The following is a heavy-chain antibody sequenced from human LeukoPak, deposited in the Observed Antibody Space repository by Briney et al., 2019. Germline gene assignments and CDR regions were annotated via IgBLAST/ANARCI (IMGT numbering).Heavy chain of an antibody. D-gene: IGHD5-12*01. CDR3: ARAGWLRNRYYYYGMDV. CDR2: IYYSGST. CDR1: GGSISSYY. V-gene: IGHV4-59*01. J-gene: IGHJ6*02. Sequence: ETLSLTCPVSGGSISSYYWSWIRQPPGKGLEWIGYIYYSGSTNYNPSLKSRVTISVDTSKNQFSLKLSSVTAADTAVYYCARAGWLRNRYYYYGMDVWGQGTTVTVSS.